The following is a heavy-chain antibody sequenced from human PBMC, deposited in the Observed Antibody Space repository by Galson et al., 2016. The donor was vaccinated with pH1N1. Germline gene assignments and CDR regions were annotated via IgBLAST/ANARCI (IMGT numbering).Heavy chain of an antibody. CDR1: GFSFTDYY. CDR2: VSTSGQTI. Sequence: SLRLSCAASGFSFTDYYMSWIRQAPGEGLEWLSYVSTSGQTIYYADSVKGRFTVSRDNAKKSVFLQMNSLTAEDTAVYYCARETINYDRWSGHYDFWGQGTQVIVSS. V-gene: IGHV3-11*01. CDR3: ARETINYDRWSGHYDF. D-gene: IGHD3-3*01. J-gene: IGHJ4*02.